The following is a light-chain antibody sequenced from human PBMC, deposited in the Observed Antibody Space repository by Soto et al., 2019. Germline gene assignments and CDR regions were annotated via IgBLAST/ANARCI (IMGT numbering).Light chain of an antibody. CDR3: SSYSSSSTVV. CDR1: SSDVGGYNY. V-gene: IGLV2-14*03. J-gene: IGLJ2*01. CDR2: DVG. Sequence: QSALTQPASVSGSPGQSITISCTGTSSDVGGYNYVSWYQHHPGKAPKLMIYDVGNRPSGVSNRFSGYKSGNTASLTISGLQAEDEADYYCSSYSSSSTVVFGGGTKVTVL.